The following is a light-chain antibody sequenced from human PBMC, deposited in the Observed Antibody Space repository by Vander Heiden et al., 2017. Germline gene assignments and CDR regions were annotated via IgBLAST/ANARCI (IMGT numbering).Light chain of an antibody. V-gene: IGKV1-39*01. CDR2: AAS. Sequence: DNQMTQSPSSLSASVEDRVTITCRASQSISSYLNWYQQKPGKAPKLLIFAASNLQSGVPSRFSGSGSGTDFTLTISSLQPEDFATYYCQQSYSTPLTFGGGTKVEIK. CDR3: QQSYSTPLT. J-gene: IGKJ4*01. CDR1: QSISSY.